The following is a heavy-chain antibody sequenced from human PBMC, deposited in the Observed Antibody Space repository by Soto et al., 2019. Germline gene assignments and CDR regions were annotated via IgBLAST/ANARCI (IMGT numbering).Heavy chain of an antibody. CDR1: GFSLTTSGVG. V-gene: IGHV2-5*02. CDR3: ARRVLRTVFGLVTTTAIYFDF. Sequence: QITLNESGPTQVKPRQTLTLTCTFSGFSLTTSGVGVGWIRQSPGKAPEWLALIYWDDDKRYSPSLKSRLTITKDPSKNLVVLTMADLHPADTATYYCARRVLRTVFGLVTTTAIYFDFWGQGTPVAVSS. D-gene: IGHD3-3*01. J-gene: IGHJ4*02. CDR2: IYWDDDK.